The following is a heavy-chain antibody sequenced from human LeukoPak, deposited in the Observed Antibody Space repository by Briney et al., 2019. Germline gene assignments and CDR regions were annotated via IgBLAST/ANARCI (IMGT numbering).Heavy chain of an antibody. CDR1: GFTFSDYW. J-gene: IGHJ4*02. V-gene: IGHV3-74*01. CDR2: INKDGTYT. D-gene: IGHD6-6*01. CDR3: ARDSIAPS. Sequence: PGGSLRLSCAASGFTFSDYWIHWVRQAPGKGLVWVSHINKDGTYTTYADSVKGRFTASRDNAKNTVYLQMNSLRAEDTAVYYCARDSIAPSWGQGTLVTVSS.